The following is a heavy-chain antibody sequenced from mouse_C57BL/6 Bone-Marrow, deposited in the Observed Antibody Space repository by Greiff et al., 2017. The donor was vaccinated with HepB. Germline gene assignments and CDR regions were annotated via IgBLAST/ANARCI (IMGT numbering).Heavy chain of an antibody. V-gene: IGHV1-50*01. Sequence: QVQLQQPGAELVKPGASVKLSCKASGYTFTSYWMQWVKQRPGQGLEWIGEIDPSDSYTNYNQKFKAKATLTVDTSSSTAYMQLSSLTSEDSAVYYCARGDGRGFAYWGQGTLVTVSA. CDR1: GYTFTSYW. J-gene: IGHJ3*01. CDR3: ARGDGRGFAY. D-gene: IGHD2-3*01. CDR2: IDPSDSYT.